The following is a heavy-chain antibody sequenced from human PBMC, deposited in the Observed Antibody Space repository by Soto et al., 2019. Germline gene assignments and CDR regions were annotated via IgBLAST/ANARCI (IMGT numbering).Heavy chain of an antibody. Sequence: GGSLRLSCTASGLPHSNFAMMWVRQAPGKGLECVSGIYGSGRGIEYADSVKGRFTISRDNSKNTVYLQMTDLRADDTAVYYCSKDAVYNDGLWLMDHWGQGTQVTVSS. V-gene: IGHV3-23*05. CDR3: SKDAVYNDGLWLMDH. CDR2: IYGSGRGI. D-gene: IGHD2-21*01. CDR1: GLPHSNFA. J-gene: IGHJ4*02.